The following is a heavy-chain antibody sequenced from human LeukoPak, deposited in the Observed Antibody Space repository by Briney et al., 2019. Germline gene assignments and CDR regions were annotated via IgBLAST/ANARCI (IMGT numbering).Heavy chain of an antibody. CDR2: ISWNSDSI. D-gene: IGHD3-10*01. J-gene: IGHJ4*02. Sequence: GGSLRLSCAASGFTFDDYAMNWVRQAPGKGLEWVSGISWNSDSIGYADSVKGRFTISRDNAKNSLYLHTNSLRAEDTALYYCAKDVGDPYGSGSYYYNHNYFDYWGQGALVTVSS. V-gene: IGHV3-9*01. CDR3: AKDVGDPYGSGSYYYNHNYFDY. CDR1: GFTFDDYA.